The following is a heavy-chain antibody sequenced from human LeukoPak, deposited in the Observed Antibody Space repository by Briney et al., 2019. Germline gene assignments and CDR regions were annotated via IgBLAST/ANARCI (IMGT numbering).Heavy chain of an antibody. J-gene: IGHJ4*02. Sequence: ASVKVSCKASGYTFTGYYMHWVRQAPGQGLEWMGRIIPIFGTANYAQKFQGRVTITTDESTSTAYMELSSLRSEDTAVYYCARDLDGYSSSSVVYFDYWGQGTLVTVSS. D-gene: IGHD6-6*01. V-gene: IGHV1-69*05. CDR2: IIPIFGTA. CDR3: ARDLDGYSSSSVVYFDY. CDR1: GYTFTGYY.